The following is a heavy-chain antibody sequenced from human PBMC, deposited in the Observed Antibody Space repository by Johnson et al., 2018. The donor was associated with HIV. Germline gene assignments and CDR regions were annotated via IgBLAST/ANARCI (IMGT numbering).Heavy chain of an antibody. CDR2: ISYDGSEK. D-gene: IGHD3-16*01. CDR3: ARGSRYTHDNDDVYLLHAFDI. Sequence: VQLVESGGGVVQPGRSLRLSCAASGFTFSSYAMHWVRQAPGKGLEWVAVISYDGSEKYYAYSVKGRFTISRDSSKNTLYLQVNSLRAEDTAVYYCARGSRYTHDNDDVYLLHAFDIWGQGTMVTVSS. CDR1: GFTFSSYA. J-gene: IGHJ3*02. V-gene: IGHV3-30*04.